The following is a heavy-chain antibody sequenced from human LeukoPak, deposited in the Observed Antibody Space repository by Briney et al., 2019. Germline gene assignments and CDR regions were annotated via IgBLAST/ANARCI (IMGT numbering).Heavy chain of an antibody. Sequence: GGSLRLSCAASGFTVSSNYVSRVRQAPGKGLEWVSVVYRSGGTNYADSVKGRFTISRDNSKNTMYLQMNSLRAEDTAVYYCRICGGDCSLIDYWGQGTLVTVSS. D-gene: IGHD2-21*02. CDR2: VYRSGGT. J-gene: IGHJ4*02. CDR3: RICGGDCSLIDY. CDR1: GFTVSSNY. V-gene: IGHV3-53*01.